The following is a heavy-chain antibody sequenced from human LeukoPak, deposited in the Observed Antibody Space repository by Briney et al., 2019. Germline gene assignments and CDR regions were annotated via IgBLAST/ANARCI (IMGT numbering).Heavy chain of an antibody. J-gene: IGHJ6*04. Sequence: GGSPRLSCAASGFTSSSYSMNWVRQAPGKGLEWVSSISSSSSYIYYADSVKGRFTISRDNAKNSLYLQMNSLRAEDTAVYYCARGLLWFGESTPDYGMDVWGKGTTVTVSS. CDR3: ARGLLWFGESTPDYGMDV. D-gene: IGHD3-10*01. CDR1: GFTSSSYS. V-gene: IGHV3-21*01. CDR2: ISSSSSYI.